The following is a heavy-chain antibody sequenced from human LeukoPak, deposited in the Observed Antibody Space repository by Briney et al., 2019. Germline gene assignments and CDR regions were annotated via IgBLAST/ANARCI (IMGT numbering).Heavy chain of an antibody. D-gene: IGHD4-17*01. V-gene: IGHV3-23*01. Sequence: PGGSLRLSCAASGFTFSSYVMSWVRQAPGKGLEWVSAISGSGGSTYYADSVKGRFTISRDNSKNTLYLQMNSLRAEDTAVYYCAKAVLNQDYGDLLDYWGQGTLVTVSS. CDR2: ISGSGGST. CDR1: GFTFSSYV. CDR3: AKAVLNQDYGDLLDY. J-gene: IGHJ4*02.